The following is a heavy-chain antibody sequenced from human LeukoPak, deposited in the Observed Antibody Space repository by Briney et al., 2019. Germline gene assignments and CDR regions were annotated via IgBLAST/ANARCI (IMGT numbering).Heavy chain of an antibody. Sequence: PSETLSLTCTVSGGSISSYYWSWIRHPPGKALEWIGYINYSGSTNYNPSLKSRVTISVDTSKNQFSLKLSSVTAADTAVYYCARVSNTAMAVDYWGQGTLVTVSS. CDR3: ARVSNTAMAVDY. D-gene: IGHD5-18*01. CDR1: GGSISSYY. CDR2: INYSGST. J-gene: IGHJ4*02. V-gene: IGHV4-59*01.